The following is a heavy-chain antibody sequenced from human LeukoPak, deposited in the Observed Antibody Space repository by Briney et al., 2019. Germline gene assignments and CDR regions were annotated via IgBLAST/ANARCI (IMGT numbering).Heavy chain of an antibody. CDR2: IYSGGTT. CDR3: VRDFRFLEDY. CDR1: GFSVSSNY. J-gene: IGHJ4*02. D-gene: IGHD3-3*01. V-gene: IGHV3-53*01. Sequence: PGGSLRLSCAASGFSVSSNYMSWVRQAPGKGLEWVSVIYSGGTTYYADSVKGRFTISRDNSKNTLYLQMNSLRAEDTAVYYCVRDFRFLEDYWGQGTLVTVSS.